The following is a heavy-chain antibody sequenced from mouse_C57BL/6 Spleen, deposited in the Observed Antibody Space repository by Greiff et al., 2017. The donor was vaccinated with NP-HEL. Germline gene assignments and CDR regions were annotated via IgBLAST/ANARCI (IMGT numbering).Heavy chain of an antibody. Sequence: EVQLQQSGPELVKPGASVKIPCKASGYTFTDYNMDWVKQSHGKSLEWIGDINPNNGGTIYNQKFKGKATLTVDKSSSTAYMELRSLTSEDTAVYYCASTVPPYWYYDVWGTGTTVTVSS. D-gene: IGHD1-1*01. CDR2: INPNNGGT. CDR3: ASTVPPYWYYDV. V-gene: IGHV1-18*01. J-gene: IGHJ1*03. CDR1: GYTFTDYN.